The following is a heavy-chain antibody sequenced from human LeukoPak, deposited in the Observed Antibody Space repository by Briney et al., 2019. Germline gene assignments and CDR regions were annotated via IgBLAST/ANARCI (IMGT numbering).Heavy chain of an antibody. J-gene: IGHJ4*02. Sequence: ASVKVSCKASGYTFTSYYMHWVRQAPGQGLEWMGIINPSGGSTNYAQKIQDRVTMTTDTSTSTAYMELRSLRSDDTAVYYCARGRGHDYWGQGTLVTVSS. CDR3: ARGRGHDY. V-gene: IGHV1-46*01. CDR1: GYTFTSYY. CDR2: INPSGGST.